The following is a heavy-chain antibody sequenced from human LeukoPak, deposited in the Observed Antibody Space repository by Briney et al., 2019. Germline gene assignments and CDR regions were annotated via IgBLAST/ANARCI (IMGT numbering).Heavy chain of an antibody. CDR2: IKEDGSEK. Sequence: GGPLSISCAASGFTISSYWMNWRRPPPGKGLGWVANIKEDGSEKYHVDSVKGRFTISRDNAKNSLYLQMTSLRAEDTAVYYCARDRAHNSWSDYWGQGTLVTVSS. CDR3: ARDRAHNSWSDY. J-gene: IGHJ4*02. CDR1: GFTISSYW. V-gene: IGHV3-7*01. D-gene: IGHD6-13*01.